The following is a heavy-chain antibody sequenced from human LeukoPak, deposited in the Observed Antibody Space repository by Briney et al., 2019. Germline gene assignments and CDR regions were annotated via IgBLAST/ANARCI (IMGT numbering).Heavy chain of an antibody. Sequence: GGSLRLSCAASGFTFSSYAMSWVRQAPGKGLEWVSIIYSGGSTFYADSVKGRFTISRDNSKNTLYLQMNSLRAEDAAVYYCARGGSYLSAFDIWGQGTMVTVSS. CDR1: GFTFSSYA. CDR3: ARGGSYLSAFDI. CDR2: IYSGGST. D-gene: IGHD1-26*01. J-gene: IGHJ3*02. V-gene: IGHV3-53*01.